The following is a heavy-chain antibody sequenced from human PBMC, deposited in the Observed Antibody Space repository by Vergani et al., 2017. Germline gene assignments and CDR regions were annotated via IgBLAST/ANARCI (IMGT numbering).Heavy chain of an antibody. CDR3: ARGDYGILTGYRY. CDR1: GYTFSNYY. D-gene: IGHD3-9*01. Sequence: QVQVVQSGAAVKKSGASVKVSCKPSGYTFSNYYMHWVRQAPGQGLEWMGIINPSGGHTNSAQKFQGRVTMTRDTSTSTVYMELSSLRSEDTAIYSCARGDYGILTGYRYWVEGALVAVSA. CDR2: INPSGGHT. J-gene: IGHJ4*02. V-gene: IGHV1-46*01.